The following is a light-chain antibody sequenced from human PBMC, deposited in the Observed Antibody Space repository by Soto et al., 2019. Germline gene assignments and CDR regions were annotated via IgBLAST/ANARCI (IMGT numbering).Light chain of an antibody. V-gene: IGKV3-15*01. Sequence: EIVMTQSPATVSVSPGERVTLSCRASQSVNNYLAWYQQKPGQAPRLLVYRIFSRATGVPARFSGGGSGTAFTPTTISLQSEDSAAYYCRQHNNWPLTFGEGTKVEIK. J-gene: IGKJ4*02. CDR2: RIF. CDR1: QSVNNY. CDR3: RQHNNWPLT.